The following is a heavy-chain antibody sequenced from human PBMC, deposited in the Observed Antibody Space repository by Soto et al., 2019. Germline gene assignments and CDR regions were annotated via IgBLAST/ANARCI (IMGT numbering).Heavy chain of an antibody. D-gene: IGHD2-2*02. V-gene: IGHV4-4*02. CDR3: ARIIVVVPAAIVDGFDP. Sequence: QVQLQESGPGLVKPSGTLSLTCAVSGGSISSSNWWGWVRQPPGKGLEWIGEIYHSGSTNYNPSLKSRVTISVDKSKNQFSLKLSSVTAADTAVYYCARIIVVVPAAIVDGFDPWGQGTLVTVSS. CDR2: IYHSGST. CDR1: GGSISSSNW. J-gene: IGHJ5*02.